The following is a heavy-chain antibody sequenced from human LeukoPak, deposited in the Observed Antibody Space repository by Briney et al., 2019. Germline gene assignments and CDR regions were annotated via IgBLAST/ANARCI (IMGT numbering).Heavy chain of an antibody. D-gene: IGHD3-22*01. V-gene: IGHV3-23*01. CDR3: AKDNSRGLSGYYYS. J-gene: IGHJ4*02. Sequence: GGSLRLSCAASGFTFSSYAMNWVRQAPGKGLEWVSAISGGGSSTYYADSVKGRFTITRDNSKNTLYLQMNSLRAEDTAIYYCAKDNSRGLSGYYYSWGQGTLVTVSS. CDR1: GFTFSSYA. CDR2: ISGGGSST.